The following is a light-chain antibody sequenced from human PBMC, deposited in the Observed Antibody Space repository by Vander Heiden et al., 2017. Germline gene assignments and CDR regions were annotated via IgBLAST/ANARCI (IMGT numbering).Light chain of an antibody. Sequence: ASNLVASEVSKRPPRGPDRFSGSNSGNTASLTVSALQDEDEADYYCSSYAGSSNLVFGGGTKLTVL. J-gene: IGLJ3*02. V-gene: IGLV2-8*01. CDR3: SSYAGSSNLV. CDR2: EVS.